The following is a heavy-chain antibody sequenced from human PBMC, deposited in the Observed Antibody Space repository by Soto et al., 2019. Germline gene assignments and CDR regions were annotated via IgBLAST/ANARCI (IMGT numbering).Heavy chain of an antibody. V-gene: IGHV1-69*01. D-gene: IGHD4-17*01. Sequence: QVQLVQSGAEVKKPGSSVQVSCKASGGTFSSYAISWVRQAPGQGLAWMGGIIPIFGTANYAQKFQGRVTITADESTSTAYMELSSLRSEDTAVYYCARRFTVTLTGVDWFDPWGQGTLVTVSS. CDR3: ARRFTVTLTGVDWFDP. CDR1: GGTFSSYA. CDR2: IIPIFGTA. J-gene: IGHJ5*02.